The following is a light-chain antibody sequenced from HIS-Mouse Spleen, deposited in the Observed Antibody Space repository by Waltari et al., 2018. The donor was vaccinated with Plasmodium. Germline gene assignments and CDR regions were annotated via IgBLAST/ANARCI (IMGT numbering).Light chain of an antibody. CDR3: QQYGSSRFT. CDR1: QSVSSSY. CDR2: GAS. Sequence: IVLTQSPGTLSWSPGESATISCRARQSVSSSYFAWYQQKPGQAPSLLIYGASSRATGIPDRFSGSGSGTDFTLTISRLEPEDFAVYYCQQYGSSRFTFGPGTKVDIK. J-gene: IGKJ3*01. V-gene: IGKV3-20*01.